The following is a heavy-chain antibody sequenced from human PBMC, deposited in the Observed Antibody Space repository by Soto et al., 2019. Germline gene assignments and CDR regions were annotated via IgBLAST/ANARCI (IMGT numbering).Heavy chain of an antibody. J-gene: IGHJ4*02. CDR3: ARAYSSGWYRFLDY. D-gene: IGHD6-19*01. V-gene: IGHV4-31*03. CDR2: IYYSGST. CDR1: GGSISSGGYY. Sequence: PSETLSLTCTVSGGSISSGGYYWSWIRQHPGKGLEWIGYIYYSGSTYYNPSLKSRVTISVDTSKNQFSLKLSSVTAADTAVYYCARAYSSGWYRFLDYWGQGTLVTVSS.